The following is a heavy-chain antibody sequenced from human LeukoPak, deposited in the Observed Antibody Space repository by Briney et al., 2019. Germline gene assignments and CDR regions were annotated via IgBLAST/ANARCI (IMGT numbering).Heavy chain of an antibody. CDR3: ASPALAGYCSSTSCQPWY. D-gene: IGHD2-2*01. J-gene: IGHJ4*02. CDR1: GYTFTSYA. V-gene: IGHV1-3*01. CDR2: INAGNGNT. Sequence: ASVKVSRKASGYTFTSYAMHWVRQAPGQRLEWMGWINAGNGNTKYSQKFQGRVTITRDTSASTAYMELSSLRSEDTAVYYCASPALAGYCSSTSCQPWYWGQGTLVTVSS.